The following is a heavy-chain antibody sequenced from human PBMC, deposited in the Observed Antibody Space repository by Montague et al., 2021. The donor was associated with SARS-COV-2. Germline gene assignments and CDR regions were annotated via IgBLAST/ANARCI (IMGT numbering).Heavy chain of an antibody. D-gene: IGHD1-14*01. CDR3: ARLVGVESNRRDYFNY. Sequence: SLRLSCAASGFTFSDYYMSWIRQAPGKGLEWVSYISGRGSYTDYADSVKGRFTTSRDNARKSLYLEMNSLRAEDTAVYYCARLVGVESNRRDYFNYWGQGTLVTVSS. J-gene: IGHJ4*02. V-gene: IGHV3-11*03. CDR1: GFTFSDYY. CDR2: ISGRGSYT.